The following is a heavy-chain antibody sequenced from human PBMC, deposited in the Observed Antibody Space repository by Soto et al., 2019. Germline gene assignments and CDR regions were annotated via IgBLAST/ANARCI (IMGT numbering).Heavy chain of an antibody. CDR2: ISLYHHST. Sequence: ASVKVSCKTAGYPYTDYFIHWVRQAPGQGLEWMGIISLYHHSTSYAQKFQGRLTVTADTSTTTVYMDLSSLTSEDSAVYWCARELYSCGGDCPYYMDYWGQGTLVTVSS. V-gene: IGHV1-46*01. CDR1: GYPYTDYF. CDR3: ARELYSCGGDCPYYMDY. J-gene: IGHJ4*02. D-gene: IGHD2-21*02.